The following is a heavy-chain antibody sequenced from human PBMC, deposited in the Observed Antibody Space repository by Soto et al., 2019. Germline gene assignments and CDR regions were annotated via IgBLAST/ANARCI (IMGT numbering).Heavy chain of an antibody. CDR1: GGSISSSSYY. Sequence: SETLSLTCTVSGGSISSSSYYWGWIRQPPGKGLEWIGSIYYSGSTYYNPSLKSRVTISVDTSKNQFSLKLSSVTAADTAVYYCARKGTTLGLDYYYMDVWGKGTTVTVSS. J-gene: IGHJ6*03. CDR3: ARKGTTLGLDYYYMDV. D-gene: IGHD1-7*01. CDR2: IYYSGST. V-gene: IGHV4-39*01.